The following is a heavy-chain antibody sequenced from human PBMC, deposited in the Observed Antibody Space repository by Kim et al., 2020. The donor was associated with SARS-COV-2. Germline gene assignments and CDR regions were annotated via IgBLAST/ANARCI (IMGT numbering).Heavy chain of an antibody. CDR1: GYTLTELS. D-gene: IGHD6-13*01. CDR2: FDPEDGET. Sequence: ASVKVSCKVSGYTLTELSMHWVRQAPGKGLEWMGGFDPEDGETIYAQKFQGRVTMTEDTSTDTAYMELSSLRSEDTAVYYCATASHSSSWLPPPFAFYGMDVWGQGTTVTVSS. J-gene: IGHJ6*02. V-gene: IGHV1-24*01. CDR3: ATASHSSSWLPPPFAFYGMDV.